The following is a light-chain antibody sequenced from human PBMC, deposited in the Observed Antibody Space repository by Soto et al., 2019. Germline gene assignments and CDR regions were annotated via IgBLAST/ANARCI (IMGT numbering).Light chain of an antibody. CDR3: CSDAVSSTYV. CDR1: SSDVGSYNL. CDR2: EGS. J-gene: IGLJ1*01. V-gene: IGLV2-23*01. Sequence: QSALTQPASVSGSPGQSITISCTGTSSDVGSYNLVSWYQQHPGKAPKLMIYEGSKRPSGVSNRFSGSKSGNTASLTISGLQSEYEADYYCCSDAVSSTYVFGTGTKVTVL.